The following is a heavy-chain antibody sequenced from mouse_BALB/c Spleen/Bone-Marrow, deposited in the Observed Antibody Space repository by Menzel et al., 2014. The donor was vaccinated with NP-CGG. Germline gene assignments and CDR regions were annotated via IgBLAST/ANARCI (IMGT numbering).Heavy chain of an antibody. Sequence: VQLKESGPDLVKPFQSLSLTCTVTGYSITSGYSWHWIRQFPGNKLEWMGYIRYSGSTNYNPSLKSRISITRDTSKNQFFLQLNSVTTEDTATYYCARPITTVVGFDYWGQGTTLTVSS. V-gene: IGHV3-1*02. CDR2: IRYSGST. CDR1: GYSITSGYS. J-gene: IGHJ2*01. D-gene: IGHD1-1*01. CDR3: ARPITTVVGFDY.